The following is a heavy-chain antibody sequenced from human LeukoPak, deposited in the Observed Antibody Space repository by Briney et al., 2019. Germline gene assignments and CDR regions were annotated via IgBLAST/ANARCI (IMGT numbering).Heavy chain of an antibody. CDR2: INPNSGGT. Sequence: GASVKVSCKASGYTFTGYYMHWVRQAPGQGLEWMGWINPNSGGTNYAQKFQGRVTMTRDTSIGTAYMELSRLRSDDTAVYHCARAITIFGEYGMDVWGQGTTVTVSS. D-gene: IGHD3-3*01. J-gene: IGHJ6*02. V-gene: IGHV1-2*02. CDR3: ARAITIFGEYGMDV. CDR1: GYTFTGYY.